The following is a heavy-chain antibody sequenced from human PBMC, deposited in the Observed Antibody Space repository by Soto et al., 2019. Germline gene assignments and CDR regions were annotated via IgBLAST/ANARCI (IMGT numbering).Heavy chain of an antibody. CDR1: GLTFSSYE. CDR3: ARDRGAWARTVGMDV. CDR2: ISSSGSTI. V-gene: IGHV3-48*03. D-gene: IGHD3-10*01. Sequence: GGSLRLSCAASGLTFSSYEMNWVRQAPGKGLEWVSYISSSGSTIYYADSVKGRFTISRDNAKNSLYLQMNSLRAEDTAVYYCARDRGAWARTVGMDVWGQGTTVTVSS. J-gene: IGHJ6*02.